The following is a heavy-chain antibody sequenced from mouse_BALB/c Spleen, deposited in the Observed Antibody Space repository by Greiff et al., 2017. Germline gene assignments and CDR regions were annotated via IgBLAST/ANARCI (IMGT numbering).Heavy chain of an antibody. J-gene: IGHJ2*01. CDR1: GFAFSSYD. Sequence: EVQVVESGGGLVKPGGSLKLSCAASGFAFSSYDMSWVRQTPEKRLEWVAYISSGGGSTYYPDTVKGRFTISRDNAKNTLYLQMSSLKSEDTAMYYCARQAMITNDALFDYWGQGTTLTVSS. CDR3: ARQAMITNDALFDY. V-gene: IGHV5-12-1*01. D-gene: IGHD2-3*01. CDR2: ISSGGGST.